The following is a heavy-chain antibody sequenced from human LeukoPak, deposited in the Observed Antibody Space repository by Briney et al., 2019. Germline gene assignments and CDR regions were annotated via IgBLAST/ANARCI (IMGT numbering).Heavy chain of an antibody. CDR3: AKGAAAGTYNWFDP. Sequence: GASVKVSCKASGGTFSSYAISWVRQAPGQGLEWMGGITPIFGTANYAQKFQGRVTITADESTSTAYMELSSLRSEDTAVYYCAKGAAAGTYNWFDPWGQGTLVTVSS. CDR2: ITPIFGTA. CDR1: GGTFSSYA. D-gene: IGHD6-13*01. J-gene: IGHJ5*02. V-gene: IGHV1-69*13.